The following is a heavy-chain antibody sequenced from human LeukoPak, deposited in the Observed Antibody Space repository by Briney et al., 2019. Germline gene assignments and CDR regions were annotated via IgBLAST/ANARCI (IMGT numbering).Heavy chain of an antibody. Sequence: ASVKVSCKASGYTFTGYYMHWVRQAPGQGLEWMGWINPNSGGTNYAQKFQGRVTMTRDTSISTAYMELSRLRSDDTAVYYCARRRLDSSGWYIWFDPWGQGTLVTVSS. J-gene: IGHJ5*02. D-gene: IGHD6-19*01. CDR3: ARRRLDSSGWYIWFDP. CDR2: INPNSGGT. CDR1: GYTFTGYY. V-gene: IGHV1-2*02.